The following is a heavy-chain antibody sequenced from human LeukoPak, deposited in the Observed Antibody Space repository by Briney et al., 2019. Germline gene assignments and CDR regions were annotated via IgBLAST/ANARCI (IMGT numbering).Heavy chain of an antibody. CDR3: ASYRVNYYDSSGYYYDY. CDR2: IIPIFGTA. V-gene: IGHV1-69*13. CDR1: GGTFSSYA. D-gene: IGHD3-22*01. Sequence: GASVNVSCKASGGTFSSYAISWVRQAPGQGLEWMGGIIPIFGTANYAQKFQGRVTITADESTSTAYMELSSLRSEDTAVYYCASYRVNYYDSSGYYYDYWGQGTLVAVSS. J-gene: IGHJ4*02.